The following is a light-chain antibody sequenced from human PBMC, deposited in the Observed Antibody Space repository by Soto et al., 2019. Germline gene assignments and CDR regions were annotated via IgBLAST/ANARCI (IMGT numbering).Light chain of an antibody. CDR1: QLIARW. V-gene: IGKV1-5*01. J-gene: IGKJ2*03. Sequence: DIQMTQSPSTLSASIGDSVTLTCRASQLIARWLAWYQQKPGKAPNLVIYDATKLQSGVQSRFSATASGAEITLTISGMQAEDFATYYCLQYNTFPHSFGQGTRLEI. CDR2: DAT. CDR3: LQYNTFPHS.